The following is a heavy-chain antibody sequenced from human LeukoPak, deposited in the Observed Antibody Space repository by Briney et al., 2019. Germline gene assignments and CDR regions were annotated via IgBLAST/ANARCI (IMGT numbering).Heavy chain of an antibody. J-gene: IGHJ4*02. D-gene: IGHD3-22*01. CDR2: INTNTGNP. CDR3: ARALMVYDSSGYSFDY. CDR1: GYTFTSYA. Sequence: ASVKVSCKTSGYTFTSYAMNWVRQAPGQGLEWMGWINTNTGNPTYAQGFTGRFVFSLDTSVSTAYLQISSLKAEDTAVYYCARALMVYDSSGYSFDYWGQGTLVTVSS. V-gene: IGHV7-4-1*02.